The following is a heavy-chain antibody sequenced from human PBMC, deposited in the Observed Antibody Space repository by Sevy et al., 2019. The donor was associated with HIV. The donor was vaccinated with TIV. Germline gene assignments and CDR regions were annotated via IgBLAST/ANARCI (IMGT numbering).Heavy chain of an antibody. D-gene: IGHD4-4*01. CDR1: GGSISSYY. CDR3: ARVGTVTHCYYYGMDV. Sequence: SETLSLTWTVSGGSISSYYWSWIRQPPGKGLEWIGYIYYSGSTNYNPSLKSRVTISVDTSKNQFSLKLSSVTAADTAVYYCARVGTVTHCYYYGMDVWGQGTTVTVSS. CDR2: IYYSGST. J-gene: IGHJ6*02. V-gene: IGHV4-59*01.